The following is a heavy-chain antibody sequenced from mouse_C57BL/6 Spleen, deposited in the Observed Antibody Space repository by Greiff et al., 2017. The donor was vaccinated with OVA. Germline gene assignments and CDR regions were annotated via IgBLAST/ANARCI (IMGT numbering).Heavy chain of an antibody. CDR1: GYTFTDYN. J-gene: IGHJ1*03. V-gene: IGHV1-22*01. D-gene: IGHD1-1*01. CDR2: INPNNGGT. Sequence: VQLQQSGPELVKPGASVKMSCKASGYTFTDYNMHWVKQSHGKSLEWIGYINPNNGGTSYNQKFKGKATLTVNKSSSTAYMELRSLTSEDSAVYYGARWTTVVPYWYFDVWGTGTTVTVSS. CDR3: ARWTTVVPYWYFDV.